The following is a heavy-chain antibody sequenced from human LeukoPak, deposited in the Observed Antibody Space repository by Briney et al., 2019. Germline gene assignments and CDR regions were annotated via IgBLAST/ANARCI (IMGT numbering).Heavy chain of an antibody. CDR3: ARGIKNYYGVDV. J-gene: IGHJ6*02. V-gene: IGHV3-7*01. D-gene: IGHD2-15*01. CDR1: GFTFSNFW. CDR2: IKQEGTEK. Sequence: GGSLRLSCAGSGFTFSNFWMSWVRQAPGKGLEWVAKIKQEGTEKYYVDSVKGRFTISRDNAKNTVYLHMNSLRVEDAAVYYCARGIKNYYGVDVWGQGTTVTVSS.